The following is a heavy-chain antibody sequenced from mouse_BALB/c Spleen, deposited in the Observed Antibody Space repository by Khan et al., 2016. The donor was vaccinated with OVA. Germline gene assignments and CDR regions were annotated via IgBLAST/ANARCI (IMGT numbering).Heavy chain of an antibody. CDR1: GFSLTDYG. CDR3: AKGVWSYYFALEY. V-gene: IGHV2-6-5*01. CDR2: IWGGGST. J-gene: IGHJ4*01. Sequence: QVQLKESGPGLVAPSQSLSITCTVSGFSLTDYGVSWIRQPPGKGLEWLGVIWGGGSTYYNSALRSKLTIRKDNSKSQVFLKMNSLQTDDTAMYYCAKGVWSYYFALEYWGQGTSVTVSS. D-gene: IGHD2-10*02.